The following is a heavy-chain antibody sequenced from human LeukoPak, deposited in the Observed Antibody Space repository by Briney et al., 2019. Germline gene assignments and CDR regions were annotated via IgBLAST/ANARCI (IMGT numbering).Heavy chain of an antibody. CDR1: GASIRTYY. CDR3: ARGGRGSGDYYYYCGMDV. D-gene: IGHD2-15*01. V-gene: IGHV4-4*07. Sequence: SETLSLTCTVSGASIRTYYWNWIRQPAGKRLEWVGRIYSGGSANYNPSLKSRVTMSVDTSKNQFSLQLSSVTAADTAVYYCARGGRGSGDYYYYCGMDVWGQGTTVTVSS. CDR2: IYSGGSA. J-gene: IGHJ6*02.